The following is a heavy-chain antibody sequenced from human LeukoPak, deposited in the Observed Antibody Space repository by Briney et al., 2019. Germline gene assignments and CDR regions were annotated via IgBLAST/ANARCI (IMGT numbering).Heavy chain of an antibody. V-gene: IGHV1-69*02. CDR1: GYTFTGYY. CDR2: IIPILGIA. J-gene: IGHJ3*02. D-gene: IGHD7-27*01. Sequence: ASMKVSCKASGYTFTGYYMHWVRQAPGQGLEWMGRIIPILGIANYAQKFQGRVTITADKSTSTAYMELSSLRSEDTAVYYCASPKTGDDAFDIWGQGTMVTVSS. CDR3: ASPKTGDDAFDI.